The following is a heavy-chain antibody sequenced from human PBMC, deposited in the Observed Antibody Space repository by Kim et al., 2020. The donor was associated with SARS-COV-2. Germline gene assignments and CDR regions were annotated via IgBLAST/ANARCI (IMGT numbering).Heavy chain of an antibody. Sequence: SVRGRFTISRDKSKNTLYLQMNSLRAEDTAVYYCAKDLVSTVEPLLLFGYWGQGTLVTVSS. CDR3: AKDLVSTVEPLLLFGY. D-gene: IGHD4-17*01. V-gene: IGHV3-23*01. J-gene: IGHJ4*02.